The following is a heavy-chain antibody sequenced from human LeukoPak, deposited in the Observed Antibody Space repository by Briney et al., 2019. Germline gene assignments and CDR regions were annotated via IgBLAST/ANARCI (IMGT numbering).Heavy chain of an antibody. CDR2: ISKGGDYI. V-gene: IGHV3-21*04. CDR1: GFTFTSYS. CDR3: ARHLEKDFWNGFYKDYDYSYMDV. Sequence: PGGSLRLSCAASGFTFTSYSLNWVRQAPGKGLEWLSSISKGGDYIHYADSVKGRFTISRDNAKNSLYLQMNSLRAEDTAVYYCARHLEKDFWNGFYKDYDYSYMDVWGKGTTVTVTS. D-gene: IGHD3-3*01. J-gene: IGHJ6*03.